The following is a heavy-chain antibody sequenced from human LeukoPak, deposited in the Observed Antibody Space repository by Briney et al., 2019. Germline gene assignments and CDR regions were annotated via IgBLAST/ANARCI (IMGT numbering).Heavy chain of an antibody. Sequence: ASVKVSCKASGGTFSSYAISWVRQAPGQGLEWMGGNIPIFGTANYAQKFQGRVTITADESTSTAYMELSSLRSEDTAVYYCARDKWGRQQRNCGMDVWGQGTTVIVSS. CDR1: GGTFSSYA. CDR3: ARDKWGRQQRNCGMDV. V-gene: IGHV1-69*01. CDR2: NIPIFGTA. D-gene: IGHD6-13*01. J-gene: IGHJ6*02.